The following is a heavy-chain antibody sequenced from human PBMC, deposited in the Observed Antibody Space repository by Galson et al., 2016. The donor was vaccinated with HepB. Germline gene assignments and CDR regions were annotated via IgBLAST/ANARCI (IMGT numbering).Heavy chain of an antibody. CDR3: ARGKHSGFDF. D-gene: IGHD2-8*02. V-gene: IGHV6-1*01. Sequence: CAISGDSVSSTDGVAWNWIRQSPSRGLEWLGRTYYRSKWFRDYAMSMNGRLTVNPDATRNQLSLQLNSVTPEDTGVYYCARGKHSGFDFWGQGTLVTVSS. CDR2: TYYRSKWFR. CDR1: GDSVSSTDGVA. J-gene: IGHJ4*02.